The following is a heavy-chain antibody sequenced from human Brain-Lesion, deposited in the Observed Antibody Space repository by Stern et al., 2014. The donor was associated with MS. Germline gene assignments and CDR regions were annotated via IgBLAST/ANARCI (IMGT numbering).Heavy chain of an antibody. CDR1: VFSFVGYA. J-gene: IGHJ6*02. D-gene: IGHD3-10*01. V-gene: IGHV3-9*01. Sequence: QLVQSGGDLVKPGRSLRLSCVASVFSFVGYAMHWVRQTPGKGLEWVSGVSCNSLTLGYADSLKGRFTISRDNAKNSLYLQINSPRPDDTALYYCARGWGVFYYYYAMDVCGQGTTVPVSS. CDR2: VSCNSLTL. CDR3: ARGWGVFYYYYAMDV.